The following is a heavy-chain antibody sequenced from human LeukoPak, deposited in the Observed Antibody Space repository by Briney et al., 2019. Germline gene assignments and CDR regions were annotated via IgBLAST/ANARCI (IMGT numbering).Heavy chain of an antibody. CDR3: ARGPRYGESGYDLGPY. D-gene: IGHD5-12*01. J-gene: IGHJ4*02. CDR2: INPNSGGS. CDR1: GYTFTGYY. Sequence: GASVKVSCKASGYTFTGYYIHWMRQAPGQGLEWVGWINPNSGGSHYARRFQGRVTVTSDTSINTAYMELTSLTTDDTAVYYCARGPRYGESGYDLGPYWGQGTLVTVSS. V-gene: IGHV1-2*02.